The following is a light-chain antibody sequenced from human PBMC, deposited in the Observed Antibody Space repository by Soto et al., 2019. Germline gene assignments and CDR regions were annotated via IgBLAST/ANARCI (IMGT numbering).Light chain of an antibody. V-gene: IGKV3-20*01. CDR2: AAS. CDR3: QQYGSSPIT. J-gene: IGKJ1*01. Sequence: EIVLTQSPGTLSLSPGERATLSFRASQSVSSSCLAWYQQKPGQAPNLLIYAASSRPTGIPDRFSGSGSGTDFTLTISSLQPEDFAAYYCQQYGSSPITFGQGTKVDIK. CDR1: QSVSSSC.